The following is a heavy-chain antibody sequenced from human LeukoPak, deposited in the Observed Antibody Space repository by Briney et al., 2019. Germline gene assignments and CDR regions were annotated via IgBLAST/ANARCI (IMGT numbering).Heavy chain of an antibody. V-gene: IGHV4-31*11. CDR3: ARSPNVVSSWFDP. J-gene: IGHJ5*02. CDR1: GGSISSSDYY. CDR2: IYYSGNI. Sequence: SSETLSLTCAVSGGSISSSDYYWSWIRQLPGKGLEWIGYIYYSGNIFYNPSLKSRLTISVDTSKNQFSLKLSSVTAADTAVYYCARSPNVVSSWFDPWGQGTLVTVSS. D-gene: IGHD2-15*01.